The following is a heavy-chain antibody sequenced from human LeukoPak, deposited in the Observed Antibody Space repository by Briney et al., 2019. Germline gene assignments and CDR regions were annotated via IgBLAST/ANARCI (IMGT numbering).Heavy chain of an antibody. D-gene: IGHD1-26*01. V-gene: IGHV3-48*04. Sequence: GGSLRLSCAASGFTFDDYAMHWVRQAPGKGLEWISKINSGSTTIYYKDSVRGRFTISRDNAKNSLYLQMNSLRAEDTAVYYCARDLELRGAFDIWGQGTMVTVSS. J-gene: IGHJ3*02. CDR3: ARDLELRGAFDI. CDR1: GFTFDDYA. CDR2: INSGSTTI.